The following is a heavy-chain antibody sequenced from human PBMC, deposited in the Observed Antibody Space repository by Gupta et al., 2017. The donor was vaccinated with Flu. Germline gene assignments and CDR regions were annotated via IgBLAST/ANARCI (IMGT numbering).Heavy chain of an antibody. D-gene: IGHD3-3*01. J-gene: IGHJ4*01. CDR3: AAAGYWSGYFYDY. V-gene: IGHV3-33*01. CDR1: RSKG. CDR2: IWYEGSKK. Sequence: RSKGRPWGRPVPGKGMEWVGVIWYEGSKKNYAEAVKGRFTISIDNSQYRLYLQKNSLIVDDADLDYCAAAGYWSGYFYDYWGHGAPGTVPS.